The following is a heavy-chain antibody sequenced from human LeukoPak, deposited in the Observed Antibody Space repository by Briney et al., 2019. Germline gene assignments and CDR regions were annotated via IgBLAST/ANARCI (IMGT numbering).Heavy chain of an antibody. CDR2: ISSSGTTI. CDR1: GFTFSSYE. Sequence: GGSLRLSCAASGFTFSSYEMNWVRQAPGKGLEWVSYISSSGTTIYYADSVKGRFTISRDNAKNSLYLQMNTLRAEDTAVYFCARLMGFCIDCWGQGTLVTVSS. CDR3: ARLMGFCIDC. D-gene: IGHD2-15*01. V-gene: IGHV3-48*03. J-gene: IGHJ4*02.